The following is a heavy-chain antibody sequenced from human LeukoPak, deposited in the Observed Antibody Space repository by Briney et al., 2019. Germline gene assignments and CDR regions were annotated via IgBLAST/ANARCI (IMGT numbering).Heavy chain of an antibody. J-gene: IGHJ3*02. D-gene: IGHD3-3*01. CDR1: GDSLNRGSYY. CDR2: ISASGNT. V-gene: IGHV4-61*02. Sequence: SETLSLTCSVSGDSLNRGSYYWNWIWQPAGKGLEWLGRISASGNTNYNPSLKSRVTISVDASKNQFSLRLTSVTAADTAVYFCARGVTVFGGAPKGALDIWGRGTMVTVSS. CDR3: ARGVTVFGGAPKGALDI.